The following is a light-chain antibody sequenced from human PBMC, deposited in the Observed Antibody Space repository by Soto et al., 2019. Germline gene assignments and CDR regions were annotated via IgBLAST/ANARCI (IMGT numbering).Light chain of an antibody. CDR1: QSINNL. V-gene: IGKV1-5*01. Sequence: DVQMTQSPSTLSASVGDRVTITCRASQSINNLLALYQQKPGKAPKFLIYDVSTLESGVPSRFSGSGSGTEFTLTISSLKPEDFATDLCQQYDSYPITFGGGNRVEIK. J-gene: IGKJ4*01. CDR2: DVS. CDR3: QQYDSYPIT.